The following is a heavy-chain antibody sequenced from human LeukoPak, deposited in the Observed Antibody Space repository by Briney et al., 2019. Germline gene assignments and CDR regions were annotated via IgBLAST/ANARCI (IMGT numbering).Heavy chain of an antibody. CDR1: GFTFNNFW. J-gene: IGHJ6*02. Sequence: GGSPRLSCSASGFTFNNFWMTWVRQAPGKGLEWVANIKKDGSEKYYVDSVKGRFTISRDNAKNLAFLQMNSLRVEDTAVYYCASLYGIDVWGQGSTVTVSS. CDR3: ASLYGIDV. CDR2: IKKDGSEK. V-gene: IGHV3-7*01.